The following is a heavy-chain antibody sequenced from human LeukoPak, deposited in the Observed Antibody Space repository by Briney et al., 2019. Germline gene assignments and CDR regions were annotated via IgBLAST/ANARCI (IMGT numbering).Heavy chain of an antibody. V-gene: IGHV1-2*02. Sequence: GASVKVSCKASGYTFTGYYMHWVRQAPGRGLEWMGWINPNSGGTNYAQKLQGRVTMTTDTSTSTAYMELRSLRSDDTAVYYCARVGGTIGSFDYWGQGTLVTVSS. D-gene: IGHD4/OR15-4a*01. J-gene: IGHJ4*02. CDR1: GYTFTGYY. CDR3: ARVGGTIGSFDY. CDR2: INPNSGGT.